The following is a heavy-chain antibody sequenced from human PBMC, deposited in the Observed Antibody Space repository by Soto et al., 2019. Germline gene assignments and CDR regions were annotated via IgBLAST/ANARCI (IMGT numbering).Heavy chain of an antibody. CDR3: AKFFLEMGSNSGWPWSFHY. V-gene: IGHV3-23*01. CDR2: ISGSGGTT. Sequence: EVQLLESGGGLVQPGRSLRLSCAASGFTFSNYAMSWVRQAPGQGLDWVSAISGSGGTTYYADSVKGRFTISRDNSKNTLFLQMNSLSAEDAAVYYCAKFFLEMGSNSGWPWSFHYWGQGTLVTDSS. CDR1: GFTFSNYA. J-gene: IGHJ4*02. D-gene: IGHD6-25*01.